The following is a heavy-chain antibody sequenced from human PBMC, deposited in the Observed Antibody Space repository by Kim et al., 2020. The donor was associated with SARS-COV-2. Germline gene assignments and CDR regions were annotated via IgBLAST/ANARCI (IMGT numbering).Heavy chain of an antibody. D-gene: IGHD3-10*01. CDR2: IYSGGST. V-gene: IGHV3-53*01. CDR1: GFTVSSNY. Sequence: GGSLRLSCAASGFTVSSNYMSWVRQAPGKGLEWVSVIYSGGSTYYADSVKGRFTISRDNSKNTLYLQMNSLRAEDTAVYYCARGSRVTMVRNPYYYYGMDVWGQGTTVTVSS. J-gene: IGHJ6*02. CDR3: ARGSRVTMVRNPYYYYGMDV.